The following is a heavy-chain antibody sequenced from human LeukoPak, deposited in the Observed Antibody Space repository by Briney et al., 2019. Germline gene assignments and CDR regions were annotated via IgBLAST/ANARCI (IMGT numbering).Heavy chain of an antibody. CDR1: GGTFSSYA. J-gene: IGHJ4*02. V-gene: IGHV1-69*13. CDR2: IIPIFGTA. CDR3: ASTTTIAVAGNFDY. D-gene: IGHD6-19*01. Sequence: SVKVCCKASGGTFSSYAISWVRQAPGQGLEWMGGIIPIFGTANYAQKFQGRVTITADESTSTAYMELSSLRSEDTAVYYCASTTTIAVAGNFDYWGQGTLVTVSS.